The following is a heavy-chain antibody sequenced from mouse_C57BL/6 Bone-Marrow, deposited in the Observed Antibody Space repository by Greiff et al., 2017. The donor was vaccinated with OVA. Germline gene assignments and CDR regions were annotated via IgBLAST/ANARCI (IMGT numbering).Heavy chain of an antibody. CDR3: ASGALYGYDGYFDY. CDR1: GYTFTSYG. Sequence: QVQLQQSGAVLARPGASVKLSCKASGYTFTSYGISWVKQRTGQGLEWIGEIYPRSGNTYYNEKFKGKATLTADKSSSTAYMELRSLTSEDSAVYFCASGALYGYDGYFDYWGQGTTLTVSS. J-gene: IGHJ2*01. D-gene: IGHD2-2*01. CDR2: IYPRSGNT. V-gene: IGHV1-81*01.